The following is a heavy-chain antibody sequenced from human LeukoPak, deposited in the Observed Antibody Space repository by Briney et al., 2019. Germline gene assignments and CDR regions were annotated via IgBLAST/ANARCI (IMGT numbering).Heavy chain of an antibody. V-gene: IGHV3-9*01. J-gene: IGHJ4*02. Sequence: GGSLRLSCVASGFTFDDYAMPWVRHAPGKGLEWVSGISWNSGSIGYADSVKGRFTISRDNAKNSLYLQMNSLRAEDTALYYCAKDTSEDYDSTYYFDYWGQGTLVTVSS. CDR1: GFTFDDYA. CDR2: ISWNSGSI. D-gene: IGHD3-22*01. CDR3: AKDTSEDYDSTYYFDY.